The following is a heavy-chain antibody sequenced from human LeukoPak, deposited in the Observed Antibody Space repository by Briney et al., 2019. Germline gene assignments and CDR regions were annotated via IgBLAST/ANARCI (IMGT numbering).Heavy chain of an antibody. CDR3: AKAISSWHYYYYYYGMDV. J-gene: IGHJ6*02. CDR1: GFTFSSYA. D-gene: IGHD6-13*01. V-gene: IGHV3-23*01. Sequence: GGSLRLSCAASGFTFSSYAMSWVRQAPGKGLEWVSAISGSGGSTYYADSVKGRFTISRDNSKNTLYLQMNSLRAEDTAVYYCAKAISSWHYYYYYYGMDVWGQGTTVTVPS. CDR2: ISGSGGST.